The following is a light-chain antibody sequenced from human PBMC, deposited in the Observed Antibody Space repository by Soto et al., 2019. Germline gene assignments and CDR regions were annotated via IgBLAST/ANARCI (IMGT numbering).Light chain of an antibody. Sequence: QSALTQPASVSGSPGQSITISCTGTSSDVGGYNYVSWYQQHPGKAPKLMIYDVSNRPPGVSNRFSGSKSGNTASLTISGVQAEGEADYYCSSHTSSSTLYVFGTGTQLTVL. V-gene: IGLV2-14*01. J-gene: IGLJ1*01. CDR1: SSDVGGYNY. CDR3: SSHTSSSTLYV. CDR2: DVS.